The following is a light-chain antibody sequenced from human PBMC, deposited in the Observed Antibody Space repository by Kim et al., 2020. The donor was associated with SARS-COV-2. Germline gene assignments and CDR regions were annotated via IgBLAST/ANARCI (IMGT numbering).Light chain of an antibody. Sequence: GQRVTISCSGSSSNIGSNYVYWYQQLPGTAPKLLTYRNNQRPSGVPDRFSGSKSGTSASLAISGLRSEDEADYYCAAWDDSLSGQVFGTGTKVTVL. CDR2: RNN. V-gene: IGLV1-47*01. CDR3: AAWDDSLSGQV. CDR1: SSNIGSNY. J-gene: IGLJ1*01.